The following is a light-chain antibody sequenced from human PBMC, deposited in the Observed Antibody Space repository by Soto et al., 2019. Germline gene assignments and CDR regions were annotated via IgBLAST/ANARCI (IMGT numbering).Light chain of an antibody. V-gene: IGKV3-15*01. CDR3: QQYKNWPPIT. J-gene: IGKJ5*01. CDR2: GAS. Sequence: IVMTQSPVTLSASPGERATLSCKASQSVSSNLAWYQQKPGQAPRLLIYGASTRATGIAARFSGSGSGTEFTLTISSLQSEDFAVYYCQQYKNWPPITFGQGTRLEIK. CDR1: QSVSSN.